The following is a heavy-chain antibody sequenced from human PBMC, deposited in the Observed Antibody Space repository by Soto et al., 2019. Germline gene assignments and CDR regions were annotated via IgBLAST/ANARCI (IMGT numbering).Heavy chain of an antibody. V-gene: IGHV3-23*01. CDR1: GFTFSIYA. CDR2: ISGSGGST. J-gene: IGHJ4*02. D-gene: IGHD2-15*01. Sequence: GGSLRLSCAASGFTFSIYAMSWFRQAPGKGLEWVSAISGSGGSTYYADSVKGRFTISRDNSKNTLYLQMNSLRAEDTAVYYCANEQFCSGGSCYGSPVYFDYWGQGTLVTVSS. CDR3: ANEQFCSGGSCYGSPVYFDY.